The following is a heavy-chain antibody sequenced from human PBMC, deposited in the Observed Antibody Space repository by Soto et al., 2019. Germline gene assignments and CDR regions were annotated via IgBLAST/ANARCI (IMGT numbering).Heavy chain of an antibody. CDR3: ARGRGIAVRPYYYGMDV. CDR2: VSHSGST. CDR1: GDSVNTVNYY. Sequence: SETLALTCTVSGDSVNTVNYYWTWIRQPPGKGLEWIGYVSHSGSTNYSPSLKSRVTLSVDTSKNQFYLTLTSVAAADKAVYYCARGRGIAVRPYYYGMDVWGQGPTVT. D-gene: IGHD6-6*01. J-gene: IGHJ6*02. V-gene: IGHV4-61*01.